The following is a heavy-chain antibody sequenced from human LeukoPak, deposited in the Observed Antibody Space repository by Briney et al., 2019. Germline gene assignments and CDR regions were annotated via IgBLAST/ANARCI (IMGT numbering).Heavy chain of an antibody. J-gene: IGHJ3*02. CDR1: GYTLSELS. Sequence: ASVKVSCKVSGYTLSELSMHWVRQSPGKGLEWMGGFDVAETDTIYAQKFQGRVTMTEDTSTDTAYMELNSLSSEDTAVYYCARDPSYYPGSYRYHGAFDIWGQGTMVTVSS. CDR3: ARDPSYYPGSYRYHGAFDI. CDR2: FDVAETDT. V-gene: IGHV1-24*01. D-gene: IGHD1-26*01.